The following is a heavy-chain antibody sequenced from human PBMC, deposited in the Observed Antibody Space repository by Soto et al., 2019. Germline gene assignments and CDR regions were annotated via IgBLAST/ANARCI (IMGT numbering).Heavy chain of an antibody. CDR2: ISGSDGKT. CDR3: ARWSFLDY. CDR1: GFSFTSYA. V-gene: IGHV3-23*01. J-gene: IGHJ4*02. D-gene: IGHD1-26*01. Sequence: HPGGSLRLSCAASGFSFTSYALSWVRQAPGKGLEWVSTISGSDGKTYYADSVKGRFSISRGTSKTTLYLKMNSLRVEDTAVYYCARWSFLDYWGQGTRVTVSS.